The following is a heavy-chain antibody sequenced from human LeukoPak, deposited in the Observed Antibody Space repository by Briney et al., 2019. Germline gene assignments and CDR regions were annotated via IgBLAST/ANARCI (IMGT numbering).Heavy chain of an antibody. Sequence: GGSLRLSCAASGFTFSSYWMSWVRQAPGKGLEWVANIKQDGSEKYYVDSVKGRFTISRDNAKNSLYLQMNSLRAEDTAVYYCAKDENYGIAVAASWGQGTLVTVSS. CDR3: AKDENYGIAVAAS. V-gene: IGHV3-7*01. D-gene: IGHD6-19*01. J-gene: IGHJ5*02. CDR1: GFTFSSYW. CDR2: IKQDGSEK.